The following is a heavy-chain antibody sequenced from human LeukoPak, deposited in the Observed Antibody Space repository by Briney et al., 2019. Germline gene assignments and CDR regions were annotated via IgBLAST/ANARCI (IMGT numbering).Heavy chain of an antibody. J-gene: IGHJ4*02. V-gene: IGHV3-23*01. D-gene: IGHD3-16*01. CDR3: AKMRSAVGGYFDY. CDR1: GFTFSSYA. Sequence: GGSLRLSCAASGFTFSSYAMSWVRQAPGKGLEWVSAISGSGGGTYYADSVKGRFTISRDNSKNTPYLQMNSLSAEDTAVYYCAKMRSAVGGYFDYWGQGTLVTVSS. CDR2: ISGSGGGT.